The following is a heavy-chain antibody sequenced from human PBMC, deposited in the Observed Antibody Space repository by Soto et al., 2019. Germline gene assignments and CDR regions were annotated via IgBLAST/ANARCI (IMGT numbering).Heavy chain of an antibody. D-gene: IGHD6-6*01. CDR3: ASPAFWAPSIAARPGYYGMDV. V-gene: IGHV1-46*01. J-gene: IGHJ6*02. CDR1: GYTFTSYY. CDR2: INPSGGST. Sequence: GASVKVSCKASGYTFTSYYMHWVRQAPGQGLEWMGIINPSGGSTSYAQKFQGRVTMTRDTSTSTVYMELSSLRSEDTAVYYCASPAFWAPSIAARPGYYGMDVWGQGTTVTVSS.